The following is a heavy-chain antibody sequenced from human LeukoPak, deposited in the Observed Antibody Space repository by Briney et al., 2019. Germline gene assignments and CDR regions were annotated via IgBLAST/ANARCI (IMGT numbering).Heavy chain of an antibody. CDR1: GFTFSSYG. CDR2: ISGSGGST. V-gene: IGHV3-23*01. Sequence: PGGSLRLSCAASGFTFSSYGMSWVRQAPGKGLEWVSAISGSGGSTYYADSVKGRFTISRDNSKNTLYLQMNSLRAEDTAVYYCAKRVTYYYYMDVWGKGTTVTVSS. CDR3: AKRVTYYYYMDV. D-gene: IGHD2-21*02. J-gene: IGHJ6*03.